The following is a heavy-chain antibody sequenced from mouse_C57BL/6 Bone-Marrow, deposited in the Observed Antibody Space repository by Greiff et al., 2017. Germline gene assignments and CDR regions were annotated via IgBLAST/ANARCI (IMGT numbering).Heavy chain of an antibody. CDR3: ARGVTGYFDY. CDR2: ISDGGSYT. V-gene: IGHV5-4*03. CDR1: GFTFSSYA. D-gene: IGHD2-12*01. Sequence: EVMLVESGGGLVKPGGSLKLSCAASGFTFSSYAMSWVRRTPEKRLEWVATISDGGSYTYYPNNVKGRFTISRDNAKNNLYLQMSHLKSEDTAMYYCARGVTGYFDYWGQGTTLTVSS. J-gene: IGHJ2*01.